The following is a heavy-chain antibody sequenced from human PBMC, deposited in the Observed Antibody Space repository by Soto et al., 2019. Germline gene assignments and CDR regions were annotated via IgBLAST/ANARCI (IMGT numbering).Heavy chain of an antibody. Sequence: SETLSLTCTVSGGSISNYYWSWIRQPPGKGLEWIGYIYYSGSTNYNPSLKSRVTISVDTSKNQFSLKLSSVTAADTAVYYCARRSRIAAAGTWFDPWGQGNLVTVSS. V-gene: IGHV4-59*08. D-gene: IGHD6-13*01. CDR2: IYYSGST. CDR3: ARRSRIAAAGTWFDP. CDR1: GGSISNYY. J-gene: IGHJ5*02.